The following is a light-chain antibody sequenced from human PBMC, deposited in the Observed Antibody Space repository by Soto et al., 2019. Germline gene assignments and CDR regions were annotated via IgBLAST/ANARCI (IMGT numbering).Light chain of an antibody. V-gene: IGKV3-15*01. J-gene: IGKJ1*01. CDR1: QSVSSN. CDR2: GAS. Sequence: EIVMTQSPATLSVSPGERATLSCRASQSVSSNLAWYQQKPGQAPSLLIYGASTRATGTPARFSGSGSGTDFTLTISSLEAEDFAVYYCQQRSDWPPTFGQGTKVDIK. CDR3: QQRSDWPPT.